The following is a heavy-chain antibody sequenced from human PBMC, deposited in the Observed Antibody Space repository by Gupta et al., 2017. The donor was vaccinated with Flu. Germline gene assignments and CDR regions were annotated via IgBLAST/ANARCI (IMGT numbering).Heavy chain of an antibody. Sequence: QVQLEQSGAEVKKPGSSVRVSCTTSGGTFTNAISWVRQDPGQGLDWMGGFIPVFGTTNYAPTFQGRVTITADRSTSTVFMEVRGLRYEDTAVYDCVRLPGDYSNWFHTWGQGTLVTVSS. CDR1: GGTFTNA. D-gene: IGHD4-17*01. J-gene: IGHJ5*02. V-gene: IGHV1-69*06. CDR3: VRLPGDYSNWFHT. CDR2: FIPVFGTT.